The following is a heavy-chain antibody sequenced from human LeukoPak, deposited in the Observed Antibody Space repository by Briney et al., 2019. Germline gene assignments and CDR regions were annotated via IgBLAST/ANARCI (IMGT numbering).Heavy chain of an antibody. V-gene: IGHV3-15*01. D-gene: IGHD4-23*01. CDR1: GFTFSNAC. Sequence: GGSLKLSCEASGFTFSNACMSWVRQAPGKGLEWVGRINSKTDGGTTDYAAPVKGRFTISRDDTKNTLYLQMNSLKAKDIYFCYCTTGGVVTVDYWGQGTLVTVSS. CDR3: TTGGVVTVDY. CDR2: INSKTDGGTT. J-gene: IGHJ4*02.